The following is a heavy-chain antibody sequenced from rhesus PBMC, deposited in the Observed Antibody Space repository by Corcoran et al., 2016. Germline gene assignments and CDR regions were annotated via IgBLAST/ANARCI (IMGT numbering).Heavy chain of an antibody. CDR3: ARRQGAGTLDV. Sequence: QVTLKESGPALVKPTQTLTLTCTFSGFSLSTSGMGVGWIRQPPGKTLEGLAHIYWDDDKRYSTSLKGRHTISKDTTKSQVVLTMTNMDPVDTATYYCARRQGAGTLDVWGRGVLVTVSS. D-gene: IGHD1-1*01. J-gene: IGHJ5-2*02. CDR2: IYWDDDK. CDR1: GFSLSTSGMG. V-gene: IGHV2-1*01.